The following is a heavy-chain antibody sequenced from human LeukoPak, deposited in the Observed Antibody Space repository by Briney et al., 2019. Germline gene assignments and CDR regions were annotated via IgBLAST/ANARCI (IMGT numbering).Heavy chain of an antibody. Sequence: SETLSLTCTVSGGSISSGTYYWTWIRQHPGKGLEWIGYTYYSGSTYYNPSLKSRVTISVDTSENQFSLKLNSVTAEDTAVYYCVRLYDILTGYSTDDAFDIWGQGTMVTVSS. V-gene: IGHV4-31*03. CDR2: TYYSGST. D-gene: IGHD3-9*01. J-gene: IGHJ3*02. CDR3: VRLYDILTGYSTDDAFDI. CDR1: GGSISSGTYY.